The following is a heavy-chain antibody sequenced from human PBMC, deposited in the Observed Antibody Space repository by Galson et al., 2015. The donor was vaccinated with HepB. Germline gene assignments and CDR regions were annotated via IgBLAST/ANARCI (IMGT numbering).Heavy chain of an antibody. CDR3: ARDPPFPYYGSENWFGP. D-gene: IGHD3-10*01. CDR1: GGSISSYY. V-gene: IGHV4-4*07. CDR2: IYTSGST. Sequence: SETLSLTCTVSGGSISSYYWSWIRQPAGKGLEWIGRIYTSGSTNYNPSLKSRVTMSVDTSKNQFSLKLSSVTAADTAVYYCARDPPFPYYGSENWFGPWGQGTLVTVSS. J-gene: IGHJ5*02.